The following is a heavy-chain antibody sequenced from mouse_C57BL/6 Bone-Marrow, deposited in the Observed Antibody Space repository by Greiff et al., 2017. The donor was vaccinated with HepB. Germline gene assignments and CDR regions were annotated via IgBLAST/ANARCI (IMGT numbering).Heavy chain of an antibody. D-gene: IGHD1-1*01. CDR2: IWSGGST. J-gene: IGHJ1*03. V-gene: IGHV2-2*01. CDR3: ARAYGSSYLWYFDV. CDR1: GFSLTSYG. Sequence: VQLQQSGPGLVQPSQSLSITCTVSGFSLTSYGVHWVRQSPGKGLEWLGVIWSGGSTDYNAAFISRLSISKDNSKSQVFFKMNSLQADDTAIYYCARAYGSSYLWYFDVWGTGTTVTVSS.